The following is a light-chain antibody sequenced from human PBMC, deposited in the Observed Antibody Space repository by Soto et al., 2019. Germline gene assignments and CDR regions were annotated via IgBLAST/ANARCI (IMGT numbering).Light chain of an antibody. V-gene: IGLV2-14*02. CDR2: EGS. Sequence: QSALTQPASVSGSPGQSITISCTGTSSDVGNYDLVSWYQQLPGKAPKFILYEGSKRPSGVSNRFSGSKSGNTASLTISGLQAEDEADYYCCSRNTIGTLKVFGPGTKVTVL. J-gene: IGLJ1*01. CDR3: CSRNTIGTLKV. CDR1: SSDVGNYDL.